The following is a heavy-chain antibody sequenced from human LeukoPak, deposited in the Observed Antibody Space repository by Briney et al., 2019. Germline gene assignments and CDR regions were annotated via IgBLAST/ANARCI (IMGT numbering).Heavy chain of an antibody. CDR1: GGSISNYY. CDR2: IYYSGST. CDR3: AIQSRSFDY. D-gene: IGHD5/OR15-5a*01. V-gene: IGHV4-59*08. J-gene: IGHJ4*02. Sequence: PSETLSLTCTVSGGSISNYYWSWVRQPPGKGLEWIGYIYYSGSTNYNPSLKSRVTISVDTSKNQFSLKLSSVTAADTAVYYCAIQSRSFDYCGQGTLVTVSS.